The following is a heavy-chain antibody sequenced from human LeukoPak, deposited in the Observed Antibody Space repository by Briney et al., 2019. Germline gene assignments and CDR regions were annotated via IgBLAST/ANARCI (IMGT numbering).Heavy chain of an antibody. J-gene: IGHJ3*02. CDR2: IYTSGST. Sequence: PSETLSLTCTVSGGSISSYYWSWIRQPAGKGLEWIGRIYTSGSTNYNPSLKRRVTMSVDTSKNQFSLKLSSVTAADTAVYYCARVRAIAAAGNYVDAFDIWGQGTMVTVSS. D-gene: IGHD6-13*01. V-gene: IGHV4-4*07. CDR1: GGSISSYY. CDR3: ARVRAIAAAGNYVDAFDI.